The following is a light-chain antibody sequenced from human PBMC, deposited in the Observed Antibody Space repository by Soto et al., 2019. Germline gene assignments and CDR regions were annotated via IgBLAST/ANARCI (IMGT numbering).Light chain of an antibody. CDR2: VAS. CDR1: QSVPSNY. V-gene: IGKV3-20*01. Sequence: EIVLTQSPGTLSLSPGEGATLSCRASQSVPSNYLAWYQQKPGQAPRLLIYVASSRATGIPDRFSGSGSGTDFTVTIRRLEPNDVAMYYSRQFANSPGEFGGGTKVDIK. CDR3: RQFANSPGE. J-gene: IGKJ4*02.